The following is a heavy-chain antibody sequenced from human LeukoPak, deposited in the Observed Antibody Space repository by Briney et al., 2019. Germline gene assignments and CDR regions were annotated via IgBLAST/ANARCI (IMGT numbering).Heavy chain of an antibody. V-gene: IGHV3-30*18. J-gene: IGHJ4*02. CDR3: AKGGYYDSSGYPFDY. D-gene: IGHD3-22*01. CDR1: GFTFSTYG. CDR2: ISYDGSNK. Sequence: PGRSLRLSCAASGFTFSTYGMHWVRQAPGKGLEWVAVISYDGSNKYYADSVKGRFTISRDNSKNTLYLQMNSLRAEDTAVYYCAKGGYYDSSGYPFDYWGQGTLVTVSS.